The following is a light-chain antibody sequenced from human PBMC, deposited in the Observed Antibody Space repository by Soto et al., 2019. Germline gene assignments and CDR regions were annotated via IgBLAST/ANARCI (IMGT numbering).Light chain of an antibody. J-gene: IGKJ3*01. CDR2: DAS. CDR3: HQRSNWPLT. V-gene: IGKV3-11*01. CDR1: QSVSSY. Sequence: EIVLTQSPATLFLSPGERATLSCRASQSVSSYLAWYQQKPGQAPRLLIYDASNRATGIPARFSGSGSGTDFTLTISSLEPEDFAVYYCHQRSNWPLTFGPGTKVDIK.